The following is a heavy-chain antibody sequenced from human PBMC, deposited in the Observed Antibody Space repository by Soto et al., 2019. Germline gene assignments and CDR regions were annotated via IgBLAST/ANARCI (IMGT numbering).Heavy chain of an antibody. CDR3: ARDPNSGYDFHDAFDI. CDR2: IYYSGST. CDR1: GGSISSGGYY. J-gene: IGHJ3*02. Sequence: SETLSLTCTVSGGSISSGGYYWSWIRQHPGKGLEWIGYIYYSGSTYYNPSLKSRVTISVDPSKNQFSLKLSSVTAADTAVYYCARDPNSGYDFHDAFDIWGQGTMVTVSS. D-gene: IGHD5-12*01. V-gene: IGHV4-31*03.